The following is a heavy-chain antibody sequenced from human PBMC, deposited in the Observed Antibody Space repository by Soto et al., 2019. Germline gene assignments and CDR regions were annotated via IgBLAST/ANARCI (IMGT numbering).Heavy chain of an antibody. CDR3: ARRRDSSRWLSH. Sequence: PSETLSLTCAVSGDSFSIYYCIWIRQPPGKGPEWIEYDYFSGRTNHNPPLKSRVTISVDTSKNQFSLKLSSVTAADTAVYYCARRRDSSRWLSHWGQGTLVTVSS. V-gene: IGHV4-59*08. D-gene: IGHD6-19*01. CDR1: GDSFSIYY. CDR2: DYFSGRT. J-gene: IGHJ4*02.